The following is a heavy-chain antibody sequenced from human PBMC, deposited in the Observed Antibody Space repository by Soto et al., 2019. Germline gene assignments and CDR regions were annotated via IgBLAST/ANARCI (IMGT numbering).Heavy chain of an antibody. CDR1: GFTFSTYA. CDR3: AKGQNSGTYRFYFDY. V-gene: IGHV3-23*01. Sequence: PGGSLRLSCVGSGFTFSTYAMSWVRQAPGRGLEWVSVIGGTGGSILYADSVKGRFTISRDDSRSTVYLQMDSLRAEDTAVYYCAKGQNSGTYRFYFDYWGQGALVTVSS. J-gene: IGHJ4*02. CDR2: IGGTGGSI. D-gene: IGHD1-26*01.